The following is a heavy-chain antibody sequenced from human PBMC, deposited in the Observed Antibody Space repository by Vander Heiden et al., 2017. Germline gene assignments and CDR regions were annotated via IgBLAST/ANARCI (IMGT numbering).Heavy chain of an antibody. J-gene: IGHJ2*01. V-gene: IGHV3-30*18. CDR2: ISYDGRNK. Sequence: QVQLVESGGGVVQPGRSLRLSCAASGFTFSSYGMHWVRQAPGKGLEWVALISYDGRNKYYADSVKGRFTISRDDSRNTLYLQMNSLRAEDTAVYYCAKERPYYYDSGSYYWFFDVWGRGTLATVSS. CDR1: GFTFSSYG. D-gene: IGHD3-22*01. CDR3: AKERPYYYDSGSYYWFFDV.